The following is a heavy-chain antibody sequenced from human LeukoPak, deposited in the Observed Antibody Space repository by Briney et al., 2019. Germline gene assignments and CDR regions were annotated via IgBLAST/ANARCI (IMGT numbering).Heavy chain of an antibody. CDR3: AREDCSGGGCYSAGYYYYGMDV. J-gene: IGHJ6*02. CDR1: GFTFSSYA. D-gene: IGHD2-15*01. Sequence: PGRSLRLSCAASGFTFSSYAMHWVRQAPGKGLEWVAVISYDGSNKYYADSVKGRFTISRDNSKNTLYLQMNSLRAEDTAVYYCAREDCSGGGCYSAGYYYYGMDVWGQGTTVTVSS. CDR2: ISYDGSNK. V-gene: IGHV3-30*04.